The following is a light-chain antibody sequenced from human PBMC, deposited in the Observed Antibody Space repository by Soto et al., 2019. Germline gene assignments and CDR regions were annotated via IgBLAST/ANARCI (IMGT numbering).Light chain of an antibody. CDR2: EVT. CDR3: TSYATSSTLL. Sequence: QSALTQPASVSGSPGQSITISCTGTSSDVGGYNYVSWYQHNAGKAPRLLLYEVTNRLSGVSNRFSGSKSGNTASLTISGLQTEDEADYYCTSYATSSTLLFGGGTKLTVL. J-gene: IGLJ3*02. V-gene: IGLV2-14*01. CDR1: SSDVGGYNY.